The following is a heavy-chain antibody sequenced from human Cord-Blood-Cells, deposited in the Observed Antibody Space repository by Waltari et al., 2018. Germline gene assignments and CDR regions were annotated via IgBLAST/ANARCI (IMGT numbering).Heavy chain of an antibody. V-gene: IGHV4-34*01. CDR3: ARGSSSGYFDL. J-gene: IGHJ2*01. CDR1: GGSFSGYY. Sequence: QVQLQQWGAGLLKPSETLSLTCAVYGGSFSGYYWSWIRQPPGKGLEWIGEINHSGSTNYNPSLKSRVTISVDTSKNQFSLKLSSGTAADTAVYYCARGSSSGYFDLWGRGTLVTVSS. CDR2: INHSGST. D-gene: IGHD6-6*01.